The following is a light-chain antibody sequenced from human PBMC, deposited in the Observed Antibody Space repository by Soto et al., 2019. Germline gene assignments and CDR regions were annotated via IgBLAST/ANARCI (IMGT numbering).Light chain of an antibody. CDR3: QQYNQWPPWT. Sequence: EIVMTQSPATLSVSPGERATLSCRASQSVNSDLAWYQQKPGQAPRHLIYGASTRATGIPARFRGSGSGTDFTLTISSLQSEDFAVYYCQQYNQWPPWTFGQGTKVEIK. CDR2: GAS. CDR1: QSVNSD. J-gene: IGKJ1*01. V-gene: IGKV3-15*01.